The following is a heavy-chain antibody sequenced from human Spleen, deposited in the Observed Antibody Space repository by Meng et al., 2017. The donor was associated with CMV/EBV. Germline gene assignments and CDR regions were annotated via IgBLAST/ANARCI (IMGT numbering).Heavy chain of an antibody. Sequence: GGSLRLSCAASGFTFSSYWMSWVRQAPGKGLEWVANIKQDGSEKYYVDSVKGRFTISRDNAKNSLYLQMNSLRAEDTAVYYCARLDYGDYAPNFDYWGQGTLVTVSS. J-gene: IGHJ4*02. V-gene: IGHV3-7*01. CDR1: GFTFSSYW. CDR2: IKQDGSEK. CDR3: ARLDYGDYAPNFDY. D-gene: IGHD4-17*01.